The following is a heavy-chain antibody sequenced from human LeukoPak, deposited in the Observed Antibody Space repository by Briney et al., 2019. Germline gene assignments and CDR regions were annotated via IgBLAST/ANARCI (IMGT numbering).Heavy chain of an antibody. Sequence: GRSLRLSCAASGFTFSSYAMHWVRQAPGKGLEWVAVISYDGSNKYYAASVKGRFTISRDNSKNTLYLQMGSLRAEDMAVYYCARSAEQVVIIGTFDYWGQGTLVTVSS. J-gene: IGHJ4*02. CDR3: ARSAEQVVIIGTFDY. CDR2: ISYDGSNK. D-gene: IGHD3-3*01. CDR1: GFTFSSYA. V-gene: IGHV3-30*14.